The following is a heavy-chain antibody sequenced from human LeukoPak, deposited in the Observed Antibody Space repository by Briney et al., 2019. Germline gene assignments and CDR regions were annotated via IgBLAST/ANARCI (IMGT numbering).Heavy chain of an antibody. Sequence: PGGSLRLSCATSGFTFSGYSMNWFRQAPGKGLEWVAAISRTGDSITYADSVRGRFTISRDNAKDSLYLQMNSLRAEDTAVYFCARENNRECGTSSCPRDYWGQGTLVTVSS. CDR3: ARENNRECGTSSCPRDY. V-gene: IGHV3-21*01. D-gene: IGHD2-2*01. CDR1: GFTFSGYS. CDR2: ISRTGDSI. J-gene: IGHJ4*02.